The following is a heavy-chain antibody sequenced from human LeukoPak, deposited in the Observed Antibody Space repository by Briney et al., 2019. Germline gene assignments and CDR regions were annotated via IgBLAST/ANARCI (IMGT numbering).Heavy chain of an antibody. J-gene: IGHJ5*02. D-gene: IGHD1-20*01. CDR1: GGSFSGYY. V-gene: IGHV4-34*01. CDR2: INHSGST. CDR3: ARELRITGTYNWFDP. Sequence: SETLSLTCAVYGGSFSGYYWSWIRQPPGKGLEWIGEINHSGSTNYNPSLKSRVTISVDTSKNQFSLKLSSVTAADTAVYYCARELRITGTYNWFDPWGQGTLVTVSS.